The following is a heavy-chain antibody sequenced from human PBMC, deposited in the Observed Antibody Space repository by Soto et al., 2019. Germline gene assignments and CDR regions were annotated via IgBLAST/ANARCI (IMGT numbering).Heavy chain of an antibody. J-gene: IGHJ4*02. D-gene: IGHD1-26*01. CDR3: ARYIPEWEPESRPFDY. CDR1: VYPISSGYY. Sequence: PSETLSVTCAFSVYPISSGYYWGWIRQPPGKGLEWIGSIYHSGSTYYNPSLKSRVTISVDTSKNQFSLKLSSVTAADTAVYYCARYIPEWEPESRPFDYWGQGTLVTVSS. V-gene: IGHV4-38-2*01. CDR2: IYHSGST.